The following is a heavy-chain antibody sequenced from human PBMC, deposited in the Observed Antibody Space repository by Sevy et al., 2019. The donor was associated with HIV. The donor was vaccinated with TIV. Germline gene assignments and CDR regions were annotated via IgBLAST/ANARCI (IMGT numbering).Heavy chain of an antibody. CDR3: ARPYGSGSWEAFDI. V-gene: IGHV3-11*04. CDR1: GFTFSDYY. CDR2: ISGSDSTI. D-gene: IGHD3-10*01. Sequence: GGSLRLSCAASGFTFSDYYMSWIRQAPGKGLEWLSYISGSDSTIYYADSVKGRFTISRDNSKNSLYLQMNSLRAEDTAIYYCARPYGSGSWEAFDIWGQGTMVTVSS. J-gene: IGHJ3*02.